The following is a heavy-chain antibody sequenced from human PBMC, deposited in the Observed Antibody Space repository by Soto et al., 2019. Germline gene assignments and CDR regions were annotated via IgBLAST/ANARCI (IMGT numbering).Heavy chain of an antibody. J-gene: IGHJ4*02. D-gene: IGHD3-22*01. CDR1: GGSISSYY. CDR2: IYYSGST. Sequence: SETLSLTCTVSGGSISSYYWSWIQQPPGKGLEWIGYIYYSGSTNYNPSLKSRVTISVDTSKNQFSLKLSSVTAADTAVYYCARVPYYDSSGFHFDYWGQGTLVTVSS. V-gene: IGHV4-59*01. CDR3: ARVPYYDSSGFHFDY.